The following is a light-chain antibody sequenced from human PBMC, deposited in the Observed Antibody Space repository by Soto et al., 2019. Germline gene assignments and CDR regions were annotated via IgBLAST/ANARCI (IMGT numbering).Light chain of an antibody. J-gene: IGLJ2*01. Sequence: QSALTQPASVSGSPVQSITISFTGTSSDVGSYNLVSWYQQHPGKAPKLMIYEGSKRPSGVSHRFSGSKSGNTASLTISGLQAEDEADYYCCSYAGSSPVVFGGGTKLTVL. CDR1: SSDVGSYNL. CDR3: CSYAGSSPVV. CDR2: EGS. V-gene: IGLV2-23*01.